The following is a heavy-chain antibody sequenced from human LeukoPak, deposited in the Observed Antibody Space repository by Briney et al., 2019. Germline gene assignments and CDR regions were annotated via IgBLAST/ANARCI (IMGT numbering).Heavy chain of an antibody. CDR3: ARDPGNYEYYFDY. CDR1: GGSVSPYY. CDR2: IYYSGST. J-gene: IGHJ4*02. V-gene: IGHV4-59*02. D-gene: IGHD1-7*01. Sequence: SETLSLTCTVSGGSVSPYYWNWIRQPPGKRLEWIGHIYYSGSTNYNPSLKSRVTISVDTSKNQFSLKLSSVTAADTAVYYCARDPGNYEYYFDYWGQGTLVTVSS.